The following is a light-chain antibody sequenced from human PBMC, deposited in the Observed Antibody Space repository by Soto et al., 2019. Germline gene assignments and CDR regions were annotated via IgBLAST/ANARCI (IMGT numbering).Light chain of an antibody. V-gene: IGLV2-8*01. J-gene: IGLJ3*02. CDR1: SNDVGAYNY. Sequence: QPVLTQPPSASGSPGQSVTISCTGTSNDVGAYNYVSWYQQHPGKAPKLMIYGVSNRPSGVPDRFSGSKSGNTASLTVSGLQAEDEADYYCTSYAGSNNVVFGGGTQLTVL. CDR2: GVS. CDR3: TSYAGSNNVV.